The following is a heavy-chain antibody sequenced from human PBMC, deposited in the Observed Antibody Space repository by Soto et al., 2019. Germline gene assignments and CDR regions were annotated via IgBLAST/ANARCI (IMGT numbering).Heavy chain of an antibody. J-gene: IGHJ6*03. Sequence: ASVKVSCKASGYTFTSYAMHWVRQAPGQRLEWMGWINAGNGNTKYSQKFQGRVTITRDTSASTAYMELSSLRSEDTAVYYCAIGPESYYDFWSGYYRASFDYYYMDVWGKGTTVTVSS. V-gene: IGHV1-3*01. D-gene: IGHD3-3*01. CDR1: GYTFTSYA. CDR3: AIGPESYYDFWSGYYRASFDYYYMDV. CDR2: INAGNGNT.